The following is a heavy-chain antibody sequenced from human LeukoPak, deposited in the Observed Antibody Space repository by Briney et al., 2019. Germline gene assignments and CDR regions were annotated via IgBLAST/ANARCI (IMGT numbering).Heavy chain of an antibody. CDR3: ARSEKYQLLIDY. CDR1: GYTFTGYY. Sequence: ASVKVFCKASGYTFTGYYMHWVRQAPGQGLEWMGWINPNSGGTNYAQKFQGRVTMTRDTSISTAYMELSRLRSDDTAVYYCARSEKYQLLIDYWGQGTLVTVSS. J-gene: IGHJ4*02. CDR2: INPNSGGT. V-gene: IGHV1-2*02. D-gene: IGHD2-2*01.